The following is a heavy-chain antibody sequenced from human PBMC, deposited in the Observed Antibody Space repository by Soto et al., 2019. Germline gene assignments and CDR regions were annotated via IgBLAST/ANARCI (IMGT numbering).Heavy chain of an antibody. CDR2: ISGSGGST. D-gene: IGHD3-9*01. Sequence: EVQLLESGGGLVQPGGSLRLSCAASGFTFSSYAMSWVRQAPGKGLEWVSAISGSGGSTYYADSVKGRFTISRDNSKNTLDLQMNSLRAEDTAVYYCAKDEYYDILTGSDYWGQGTLVTVSS. CDR3: AKDEYYDILTGSDY. CDR1: GFTFSSYA. V-gene: IGHV3-23*01. J-gene: IGHJ4*02.